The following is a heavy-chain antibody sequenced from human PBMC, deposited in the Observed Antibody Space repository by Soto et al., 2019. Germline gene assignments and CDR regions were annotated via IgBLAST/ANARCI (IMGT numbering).Heavy chain of an antibody. CDR1: GVTISTYY. CDR3: VRAAYIGYGHAIDH. CDR2: NYHSGTT. D-gene: IGHD5-12*01. J-gene: IGHJ4*02. V-gene: IGHV4-59*01. Sequence: QVQLKESGPGLVNPSETLSLTCAVSGVTISTYYWSWIRQPPGKGLEWIGYNYHSGTTNYNPSLKSRVTISVDTSKNQFSLRLTSVTAADTAIYYCVRAAYIGYGHAIDHWGQGILVTVSS.